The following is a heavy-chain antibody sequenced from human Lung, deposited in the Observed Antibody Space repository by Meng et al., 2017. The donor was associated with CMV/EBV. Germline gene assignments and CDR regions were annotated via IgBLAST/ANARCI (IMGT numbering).Heavy chain of an antibody. D-gene: IGHD6-19*01. CDR2: IRNKANRDTT. Sequence: LSLTXAASGFTCSDHYMDWVRQAPGKGLEWVGRIRNKANRDTTEYAASVKGRFTISRDDSRNSLYLQMNSLKTEDTAVYYCARWTSGRCDYWGQGTLVNGSS. J-gene: IGHJ4*02. CDR1: GFTCSDHY. V-gene: IGHV3-72*01. CDR3: ARWTSGRCDY.